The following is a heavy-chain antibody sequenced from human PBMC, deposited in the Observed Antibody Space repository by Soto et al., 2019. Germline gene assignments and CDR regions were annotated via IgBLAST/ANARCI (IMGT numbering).Heavy chain of an antibody. CDR1: GGSVSSGSFY. D-gene: IGHD6-6*01. CDR3: ARTLRSIGYDY. V-gene: IGHV4-39*07. CDR2: INYSGST. J-gene: IGHJ4*02. Sequence: SETLSLTCSVSGGSVSSGSFYWGWIRQPPGKGLERIGKINYSGSTNYNPSLKSRVTISVDTSKNQFSLKLSSVTAADTAVYYCARTLRSIGYDYWGQGTLVTVS.